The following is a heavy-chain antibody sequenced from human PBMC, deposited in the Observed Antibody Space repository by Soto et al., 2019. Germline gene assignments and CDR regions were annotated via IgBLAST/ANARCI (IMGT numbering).Heavy chain of an antibody. CDR3: ARAGRYCTSTSCYTHYYGMDV. D-gene: IGHD2-2*02. V-gene: IGHV3-13*05. J-gene: IGHJ6*02. CDR1: GFTLSSYD. CDR2: IGTAGDP. Sequence: GGSLRVSXAASGFTLSSYDMHWVRQPTGKGLEWVSAIGTAGDPYYPDSVKGRFTIYRENARNSLYLQMNSLRAGDTAVYYCARAGRYCTSTSCYTHYYGMDVWGQGTTVTVSS.